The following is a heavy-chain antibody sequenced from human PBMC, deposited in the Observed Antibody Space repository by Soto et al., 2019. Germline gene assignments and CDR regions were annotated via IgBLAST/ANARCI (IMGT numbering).Heavy chain of an antibody. D-gene: IGHD2-15*01. J-gene: IGHJ6*02. CDR3: ATGAYCSGGSCSDYYYYYYGMDL. CDR1: GFTFRSSA. CDR2: LVVGTGNT. Sequence: SVKVSCKTSGFTFRSSAVQWVRQARGQRLEWIGWLVVGTGNTNYAQKFQQRVTISSDRSTNTVSMELSSLTSEDMAVDYCATGAYCSGGSCSDYYYYYYGMDLWGQGTTVTVSS. V-gene: IGHV1-58*01.